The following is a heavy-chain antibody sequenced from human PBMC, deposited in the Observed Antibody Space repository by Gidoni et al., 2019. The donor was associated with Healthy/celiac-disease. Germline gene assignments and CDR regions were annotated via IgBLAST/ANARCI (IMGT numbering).Heavy chain of an antibody. CDR3: GDSSSGGY. Sequence: QVQLVESGGGVVQPGRSLSLSCAASGFTFSSYAMHWVRQAPGKGLEWVAVISYDGSNKYYADSVKGRFTISRDNSKNTLYLQMNSLRAEDTAVYYCGDSSSGGYWGQGTLVTVSS. J-gene: IGHJ4*02. CDR1: GFTFSSYA. V-gene: IGHV3-30*04. D-gene: IGHD6-6*01. CDR2: ISYDGSNK.